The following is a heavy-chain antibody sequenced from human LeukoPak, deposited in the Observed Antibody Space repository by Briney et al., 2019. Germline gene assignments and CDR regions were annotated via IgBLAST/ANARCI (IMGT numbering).Heavy chain of an antibody. CDR2: IIPIFGTA. V-gene: IGHV1-69*05. Sequence: SVKVSCKASGGTFSSYAISWVRQAPEQGLEWMGGIIPIFGTANYAQKFQGRVTITTDESTSTAYMELSSLRSEDTAVYYCARGVIAAAGKGPGPPPYGFDYWGQGTLVTVSS. D-gene: IGHD6-13*01. CDR1: GGTFSSYA. CDR3: ARGVIAAAGKGPGPPPYGFDY. J-gene: IGHJ4*02.